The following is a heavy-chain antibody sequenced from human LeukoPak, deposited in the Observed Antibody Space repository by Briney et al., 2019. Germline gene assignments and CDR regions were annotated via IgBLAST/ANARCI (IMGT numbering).Heavy chain of an antibody. V-gene: IGHV1-69*01. D-gene: IGHD6-13*01. CDR1: GGTFSSYA. Sequence: GASVKVSCKASGGTFSSYAISWVRQAPGQGLEWMGGIIPIFGTANYAQKFQGRVTITADESTSTAYMELSSLRSEDTAVYYCAKDLSLYTSSAMDYWGQGALVIVSS. J-gene: IGHJ4*02. CDR3: AKDLSLYTSSAMDY. CDR2: IIPIFGTA.